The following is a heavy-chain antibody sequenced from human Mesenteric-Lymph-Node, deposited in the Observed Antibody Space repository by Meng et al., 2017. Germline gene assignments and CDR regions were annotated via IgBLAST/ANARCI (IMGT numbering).Heavy chain of an antibody. D-gene: IGHD3-22*01. Sequence: GESLKISCAASGFTFNSYAMSWVRQAPGKGLEWVSVISGSGGSTYYADSVEGRFTISRDNSKNTLHLQMNSLRAEDTAVYYCAKASPMTLGAFDIWGQGTMVTVSS. CDR3: AKASPMTLGAFDI. CDR2: ISGSGGST. J-gene: IGHJ3*02. CDR1: GFTFNSYA. V-gene: IGHV3-23*01.